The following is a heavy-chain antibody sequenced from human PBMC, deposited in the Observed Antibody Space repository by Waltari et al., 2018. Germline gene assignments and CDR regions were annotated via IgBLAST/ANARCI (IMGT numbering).Heavy chain of an antibody. CDR1: GFNFSIYG. Sequence: QVQLVESGGGVVQPGRSLRLSCAVSGFNFSIYGMHWVRHSQGKGLEWVAIRSDDGNDEYYAASVSGRFTISRDNSKNTLDLQMNSLTSEDTAVYYCARDFDPGMDVWGQGTTVTVSS. J-gene: IGHJ6*02. CDR2: RSDDGNDE. D-gene: IGHD3-9*01. CDR3: ARDFDPGMDV. V-gene: IGHV3-30*03.